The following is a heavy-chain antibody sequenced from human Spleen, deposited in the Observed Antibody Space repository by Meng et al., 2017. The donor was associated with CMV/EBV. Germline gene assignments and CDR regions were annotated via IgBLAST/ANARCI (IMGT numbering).Heavy chain of an antibody. CDR3: ARGPGRWFGEPRIGFDP. CDR2: INHNGIT. CDR1: GGSFSTYY. V-gene: IGHV4-34*01. J-gene: IGHJ5*02. Sequence: GSLRLSCAVYGGSFSTYYWSWIRQPPGKGLEWIGEINHNGITNYNASLKSRVTISLDTSKNQFSLKLSSVTAADTAVYYCARGPGRWFGEPRIGFDPWGQGTLVTVSS. D-gene: IGHD3-10*01.